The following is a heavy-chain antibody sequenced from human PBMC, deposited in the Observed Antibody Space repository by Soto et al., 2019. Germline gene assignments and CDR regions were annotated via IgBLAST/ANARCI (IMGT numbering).Heavy chain of an antibody. CDR3: AKDPAGDAYNYGY. CDR1: GFTFRNYA. Sequence: EVQLLESGGGLVQPGGSLRLSCAASGFTFRNYAMSWVRQAPGKGLEWVSVISGSGGSTFYADSVKGRFTISRDNSKNTLYLQMNSLRAEDTAVYYCAKDPAGDAYNYGYWGQGTLVTVSS. CDR2: ISGSGGST. V-gene: IGHV3-23*01. D-gene: IGHD5-12*01. J-gene: IGHJ4*02.